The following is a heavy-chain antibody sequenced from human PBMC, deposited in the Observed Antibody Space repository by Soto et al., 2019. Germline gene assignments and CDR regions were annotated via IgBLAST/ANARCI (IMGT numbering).Heavy chain of an antibody. V-gene: IGHV3-7*03. CDR1: GFPFGYYW. Sequence: QPGGSLRLSCVASGFPFGYYWMSWVRQAPGKGLEWLATIKMDASEKKYVDSVKGRFTMSRDNAKNTLYLQMNSLRADDTAVYYCAKVMVKNWFDPWGQGTLVTVSS. J-gene: IGHJ5*02. CDR3: AKVMVKNWFDP. CDR2: IKMDASEK. D-gene: IGHD5-18*01.